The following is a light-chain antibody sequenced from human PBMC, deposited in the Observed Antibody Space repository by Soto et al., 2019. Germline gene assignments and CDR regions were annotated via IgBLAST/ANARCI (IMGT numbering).Light chain of an antibody. CDR3: HQYGLSPPYT. CDR1: QTISNW. CDR2: KAS. J-gene: IGKJ3*01. Sequence: IHMTQSPSALSASVGDRVTITCRASQTISNWLAWYQQKPGKAPKLLIYKASTLESGVPSRFSGSGSGTEFTLTIGSLQPEDFAVYYCHQYGLSPPYTFGPGTKVDIK. V-gene: IGKV1-5*03.